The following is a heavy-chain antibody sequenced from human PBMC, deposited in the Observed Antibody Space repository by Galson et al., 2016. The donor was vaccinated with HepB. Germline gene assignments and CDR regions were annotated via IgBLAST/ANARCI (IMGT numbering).Heavy chain of an antibody. Sequence: SLRLSCAASGFTFNSYWMHWVRQAPGKGLVWVSRINTDGSRTSYADFVKGRFTISRDNSKNTLYLYMNNLTAGDTAIYYCGKHGGFDYWGQGALVTVSS. D-gene: IGHD3-16*01. CDR1: GFTFNSYW. J-gene: IGHJ4*02. CDR3: GKHGGFDY. V-gene: IGHV3-74*01. CDR2: INTDGSRT.